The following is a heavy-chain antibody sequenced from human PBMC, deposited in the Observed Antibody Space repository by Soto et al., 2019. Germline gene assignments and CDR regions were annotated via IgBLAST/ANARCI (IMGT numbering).Heavy chain of an antibody. D-gene: IGHD6-13*01. Sequence: QVQLVESGGGLVKPGGSLRLSCAASGFTFSDYYMSWIRQAPGKGLEWVSYISSSGSTIYYADSVKGRFTISRDNAKNSLYLQMNSLRAEDTAVYYCARTRIAAAKAIMYYYYYGMDVWGQGTTVTVSS. CDR2: ISSSGSTI. V-gene: IGHV3-11*01. CDR3: ARTRIAAAKAIMYYYYYGMDV. J-gene: IGHJ6*02. CDR1: GFTFSDYY.